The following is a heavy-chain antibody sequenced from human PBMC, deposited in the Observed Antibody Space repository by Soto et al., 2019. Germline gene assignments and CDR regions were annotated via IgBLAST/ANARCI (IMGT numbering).Heavy chain of an antibody. CDR3: EKDRQPDGIWTFDS. D-gene: IGHD2-8*01. J-gene: IGHJ4*02. CDR1: GFNFSDAW. CDR2: VKTKADGGAA. Sequence: GGSLRLSCVASGFNFSDAWMNWVRQAPGKGLEWVGHVKTKADGGAADYAASVKGRFTVTRDDSRNTLYLQMDSLRSEDTAIYYCEKDRQPDGIWTFDSWGQGTLVTVSS. V-gene: IGHV3-15*07.